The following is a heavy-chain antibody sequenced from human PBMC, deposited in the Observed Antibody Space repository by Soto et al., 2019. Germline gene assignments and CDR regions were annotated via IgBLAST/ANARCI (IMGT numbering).Heavy chain of an antibody. V-gene: IGHV4-30-4*01. J-gene: IGHJ3*02. D-gene: IGHD4-17*01. CDR1: GGSISSGDYY. CDR3: ARVDYGWYAFDI. CDR2: IYYSGST. Sequence: SETLSLTCTVSGGSISSGDYYWSWIRQPPGKGLEWIGHIYYSGSTYYNPSLKSRVTISVDTSKNQFSLKLSSVTAADTAVYYCARVDYGWYAFDIWGQGTMVTVS.